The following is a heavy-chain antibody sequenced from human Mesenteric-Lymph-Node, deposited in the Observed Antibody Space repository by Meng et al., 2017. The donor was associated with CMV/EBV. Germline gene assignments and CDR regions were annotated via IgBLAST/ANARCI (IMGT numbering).Heavy chain of an antibody. V-gene: IGHV1-69*10. CDR3: ARRVVVPAKNWFDP. D-gene: IGHD2-2*01. Sequence: KASGSTFSRYAMSWVRQDPGQGLEWMGGIIHILGIANYAQKFQGRVTITADKSTSTAYMELSSLRSEDTAVYCCARRVVVPAKNWFDPWGQGTLVTVSS. CDR2: IIHILGIA. J-gene: IGHJ5*02. CDR1: GSTFSRYA.